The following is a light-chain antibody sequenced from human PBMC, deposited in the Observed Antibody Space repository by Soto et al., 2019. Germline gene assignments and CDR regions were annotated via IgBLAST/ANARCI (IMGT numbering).Light chain of an antibody. CDR1: SSDVGGYNY. CDR3: SSYAGSNNYV. CDR2: DVT. J-gene: IGLJ1*01. V-gene: IGLV2-8*01. Sequence: QSALTQPPSASGSPGQSVTISCTGTSSDVGGYNYVSWYQQHPGKAPKLMIYDVTTRPSGVPDRFSGSKSGNTASLTVSGLQAEDEADYYCSSYAGSNNYVFGTGTQLTVL.